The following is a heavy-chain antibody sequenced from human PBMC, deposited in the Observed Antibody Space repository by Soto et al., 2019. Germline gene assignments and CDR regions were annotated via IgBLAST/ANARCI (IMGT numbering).Heavy chain of an antibody. CDR3: ARMVSYVYYYYGMDV. J-gene: IGHJ6*02. CDR2: IDWDDDK. CDR1: GFSLSTSGMC. D-gene: IGHD5-18*01. V-gene: IGHV2-70*01. Sequence: PTLVNPTQTLTLTCTFSGFSLSTSGMCVSWIRQLPGKALEWLALIDWDDDKYYSTSLKTRLTISKDTSKNQVVLTMTNMDPVDTATYYCARMVSYVYYYYGMDVWGQGTTVTVSS.